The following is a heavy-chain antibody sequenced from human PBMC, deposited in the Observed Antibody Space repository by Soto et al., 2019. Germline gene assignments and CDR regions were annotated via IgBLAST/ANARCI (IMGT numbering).Heavy chain of an antibody. CDR2: IYYRGST. Sequence: QVQLQESGPGQVKPSQTLSLTCTVSGGSISSGAYYWSWIRPPPGKGREWIGYIYYRGSTYSNPSLKSRVNRSVDAPKNQFALKLSSVTAADTAVYYCERESVVAATLYCGQGNLVTFSS. D-gene: IGHD2-15*01. CDR1: GGSISSGAYY. V-gene: IGHV4-30-4*01. J-gene: IGHJ4*02. CDR3: ERESVVAATLY.